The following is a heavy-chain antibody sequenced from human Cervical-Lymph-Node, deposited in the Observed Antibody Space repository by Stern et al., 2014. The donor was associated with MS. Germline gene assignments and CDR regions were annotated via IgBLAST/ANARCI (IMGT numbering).Heavy chain of an antibody. CDR2: MYFTGST. J-gene: IGHJ4*02. D-gene: IGHD3-22*01. V-gene: IGHV4-28*01. Sequence: QLQLQESGPGLVKPSDTLSLTCAVSGYSISSNNWWVWVRQPPGKGLEWIGYMYFTGSTSYNPSLKSRVTMSLDMSKNQFSLKLSSVTAVDTAVYYCARKVDSSGFYEWGQGTLVTVSS. CDR3: ARKVDSSGFYE. CDR1: GYSISSNNW.